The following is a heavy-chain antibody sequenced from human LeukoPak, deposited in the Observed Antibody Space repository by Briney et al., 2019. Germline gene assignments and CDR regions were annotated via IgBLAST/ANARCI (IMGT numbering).Heavy chain of an antibody. Sequence: PGGSLRLSCAASGFSFTTHWMSWVRQAPGKGLEWVANIEADAKSEYYVDSVKGRLTISRDNAKNSLYLQMNSLRAEDTAVYYCARDGIAAAGPPDDAFDIWGQGTMVTVSS. CDR1: GFSFTTHW. V-gene: IGHV3-7*01. J-gene: IGHJ3*02. D-gene: IGHD6-13*01. CDR3: ARDGIAAAGPPDDAFDI. CDR2: IEADAKSE.